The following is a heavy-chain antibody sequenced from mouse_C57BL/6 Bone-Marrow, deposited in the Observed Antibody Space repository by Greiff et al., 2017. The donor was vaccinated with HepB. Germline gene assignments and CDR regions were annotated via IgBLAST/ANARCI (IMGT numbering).Heavy chain of an antibody. CDR2: ISYDGSN. CDR3: ARDGHSVAY. Sequence: VQLKESGPGLVKPSQSLSLTCSVTGYSITSGYYWNWIRQFPGNKLEWMGYISYDGSNNYNPSLKNRISITRDTSKNQFFLKLNSVTTEDTATYYCARDGHSVAYWGQGTLVTVSA. CDR1: GYSITSGYY. J-gene: IGHJ3*01. D-gene: IGHD3-1*01. V-gene: IGHV3-6*01.